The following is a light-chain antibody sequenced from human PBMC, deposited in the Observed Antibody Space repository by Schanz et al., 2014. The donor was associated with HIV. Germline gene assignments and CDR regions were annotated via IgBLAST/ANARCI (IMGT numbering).Light chain of an antibody. V-gene: IGKV3-20*01. J-gene: IGKJ5*01. CDR3: QQYGTSLIT. Sequence: EIVLTQSPGTLSLSLGERATLSCRASQSVSSNFLAWYQQKPNQAPRLLMYGASTRATGIPDRFSGGVSGTDFTLTISRVEPEDFAVYYCQQYGTSLITFGQGTRLEI. CDR2: GAS. CDR1: QSVSSNF.